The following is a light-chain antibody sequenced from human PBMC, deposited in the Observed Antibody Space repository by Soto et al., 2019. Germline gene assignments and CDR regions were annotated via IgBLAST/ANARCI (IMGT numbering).Light chain of an antibody. Sequence: DIQMTQSPSTLSGSVGDRVTITCRASQTISSWLAWYQQKPGKAPKLLIYKASTLKSGVPSRFSGSGSGTEFTLTISSLQHDDFATYYCQHYNSHSVAFGQGTKVELK. CDR1: QTISSW. CDR2: KAS. V-gene: IGKV1-5*03. CDR3: QHYNSHSVA. J-gene: IGKJ1*01.